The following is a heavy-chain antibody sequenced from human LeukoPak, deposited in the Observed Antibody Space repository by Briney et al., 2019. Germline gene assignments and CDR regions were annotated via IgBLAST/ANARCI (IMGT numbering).Heavy chain of an antibody. CDR2: IYSGGST. J-gene: IGHJ4*02. CDR1: GFTVSSNY. CDR3: ARDPGNYYGSGSFLDY. Sequence: GGSLRLSCAASGFTVSSNYMSWVRQAPGKGLEWVSVIYSGGSTYYADSVKGRFTISRDNSKNTLYLRMNSLRAEDTAVYYCARDPGNYYGSGSFLDYWGQGTLVTVSS. D-gene: IGHD3-10*01. V-gene: IGHV3-66*01.